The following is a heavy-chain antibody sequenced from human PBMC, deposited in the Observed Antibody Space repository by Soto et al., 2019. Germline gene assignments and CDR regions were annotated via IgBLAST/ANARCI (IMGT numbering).Heavy chain of an antibody. Sequence: QITLNESGPTVVKPAETLTLTCTFSGFSLTTSGVGVGWIRQSPGKAPEWLALIYWDDDKRYSASLKSRLTITQDPSQNLVVLTMASVDPADTATYYCAHRILRTVFGLVTTTAIYFDFWGQGTPVVVSS. CDR3: AHRILRTVFGLVTTTAIYFDF. V-gene: IGHV2-5*02. J-gene: IGHJ4*02. CDR1: GFSLTTSGVG. D-gene: IGHD3-3*01. CDR2: IYWDDDK.